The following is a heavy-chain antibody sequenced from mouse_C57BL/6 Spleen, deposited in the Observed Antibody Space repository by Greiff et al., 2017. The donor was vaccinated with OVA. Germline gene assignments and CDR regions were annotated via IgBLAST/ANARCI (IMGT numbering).Heavy chain of an antibody. D-gene: IGHD1-1*01. CDR1: GYSITSGYY. J-gene: IGHJ1*03. CDR2: ISYDGSN. CDR3: AREGNYYGSSSHWYFDV. V-gene: IGHV3-6*01. Sequence: EVKLQESGPGLVKPSQSLSLTCSVTGYSITSGYYWNWIRQFPGNKLEWMGYISYDGSNNYNPSLKNRISITRDTSKNQFFLKLNSVTTEDTATYYCAREGNYYGSSSHWYFDVWGTGTTVTVSS.